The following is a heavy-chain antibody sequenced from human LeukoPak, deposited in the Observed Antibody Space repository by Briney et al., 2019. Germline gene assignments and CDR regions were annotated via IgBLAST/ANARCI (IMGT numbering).Heavy chain of an antibody. J-gene: IGHJ4*02. D-gene: IGHD3-22*01. CDR2: IYHSGST. V-gene: IGHV4-30-2*01. CDR1: GGSISSGGYS. CDR3: ARLLRPRGRRTLGYYFDY. Sequence: SETLSLTCAVSGGSISSGGYSWSWIRQPPGKGLEWIGYIYHSGSTNYNPSLKSRVTISVDTSKNQFSLKLSSVTAADTAVYYCARLLRPRGRRTLGYYFDYWGQGTLVTVSS.